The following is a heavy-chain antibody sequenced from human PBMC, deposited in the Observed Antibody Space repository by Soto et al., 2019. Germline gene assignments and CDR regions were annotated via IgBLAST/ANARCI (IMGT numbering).Heavy chain of an antibody. CDR3: ESVWAAAGPFDD. D-gene: IGHD6-13*01. J-gene: IGHJ4*02. V-gene: IGHV1-18*01. CDR1: GYTFTSYG. Sequence: QVQLVQSGAEVKKPGASVKVSCKASGYTFTSYGISWVRQAPGQGLEWMGWISAYNGNTNYAQKLQGRVTMTTDTSTRTDYRELGSLRSDVTAVYSCESVWAAAGPFDDWGQGTLVTVSS. CDR2: ISAYNGNT.